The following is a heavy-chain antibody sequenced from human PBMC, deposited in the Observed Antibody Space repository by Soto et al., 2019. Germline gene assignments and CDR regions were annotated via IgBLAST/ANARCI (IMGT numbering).Heavy chain of an antibody. Sequence: GGSLRLSCAASGFTFSSYWMSWVRQAPGKGLEWVANIKQDGSEKYYVDSVKGRFTISRDNAKNSLYLQMNSRRAEETAVYYCARDFPCRSTSCPRGGYYYYYYMDVWGKGTTVTVSS. CDR2: IKQDGSEK. CDR1: GFTFSSYW. J-gene: IGHJ6*03. V-gene: IGHV3-7*01. CDR3: ARDFPCRSTSCPRGGYYYYYYMDV. D-gene: IGHD2-2*01.